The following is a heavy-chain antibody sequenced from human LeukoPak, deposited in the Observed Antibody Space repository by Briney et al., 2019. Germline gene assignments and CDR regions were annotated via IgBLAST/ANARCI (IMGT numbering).Heavy chain of an antibody. V-gene: IGHV3-48*01. J-gene: IGHJ6*03. Sequence: GGSLRLSCAASGFTFSSYSMNWVRQAPGKGLEWVSYISSSSSTIYYADSVKGRFTISRDNAKNSLYLQMNSLRAEDTAVYYCARGGEYCSGGSCYYYMDVWGKGTTVTVSS. CDR3: ARGGEYCSGGSCYYYMDV. CDR2: ISSSSSTI. CDR1: GFTFSSYS. D-gene: IGHD2-15*01.